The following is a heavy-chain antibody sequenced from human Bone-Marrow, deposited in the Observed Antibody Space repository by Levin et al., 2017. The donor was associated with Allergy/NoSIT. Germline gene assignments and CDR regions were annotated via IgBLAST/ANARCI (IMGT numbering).Heavy chain of an antibody. D-gene: IGHD3-22*01. CDR1: GFTFSSYA. Sequence: GGSLRLSCAASGFTFSSYAMHWVRQAPGKGLEWVAVISYDGSNKYYADSVKGRFTISRDNSKNTLYLQMNSLRAEDTAVYYCARDSRASYYDSSGYYLNWFDPWGQGTLVTVSS. V-gene: IGHV3-30-3*01. CDR3: ARDSRASYYDSSGYYLNWFDP. CDR2: ISYDGSNK. J-gene: IGHJ5*02.